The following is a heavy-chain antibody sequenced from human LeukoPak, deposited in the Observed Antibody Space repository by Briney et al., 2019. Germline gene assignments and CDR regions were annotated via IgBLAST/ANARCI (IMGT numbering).Heavy chain of an antibody. CDR3: ARRRSSGHNWFDP. CDR1: GGSISTSSYY. V-gene: IGHV4-39*02. CDR2: IDDSGRT. J-gene: IGHJ5*02. Sequence: SETLSLTCTVSGGSISTSSYYWGWIRQPPGKGLEWIGSIDDSGRTYYNPSLKSRVTISVDTSKNHFSLKLTSVTAADTAVYYCARRRSSGHNWFDPWGQGTLVTVSS. D-gene: IGHD6-19*01.